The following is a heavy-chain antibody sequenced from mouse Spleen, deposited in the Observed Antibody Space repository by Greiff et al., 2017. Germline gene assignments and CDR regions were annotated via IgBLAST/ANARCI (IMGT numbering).Heavy chain of an antibody. Sequence: VQLQQSGPGLVAPSQSLSITCTVSGFSLTGYGVNWVRQPPGKGLEWLGMIWGDGSTDYNSALKSRLSISKDNSKSQVFLKMNSLQTDDTARYYCAREGQSYGSSAWFAYWGQGTLVTVSA. J-gene: IGHJ3*01. CDR2: IWGDGST. CDR1: GFSLTGYG. CDR3: AREGQSYGSSAWFAY. D-gene: IGHD1-1*01. V-gene: IGHV2-6-7*01.